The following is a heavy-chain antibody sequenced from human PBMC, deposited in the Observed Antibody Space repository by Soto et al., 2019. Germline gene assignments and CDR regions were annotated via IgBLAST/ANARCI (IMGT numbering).Heavy chain of an antibody. V-gene: IGHV3-23*01. Sequence: PRGSLRLSCAASGFTFSNAWMNWVRQAPGKGLEWVSAISGSGGSTYYADSVKGRFTISRDNSKNTLYLQMNSLRAEDTAVYYCATLDPLKSHYGMDVWGQGTTVTVSS. CDR3: ATLDPLKSHYGMDV. J-gene: IGHJ6*02. CDR1: GFTFSNAW. CDR2: ISGSGGST.